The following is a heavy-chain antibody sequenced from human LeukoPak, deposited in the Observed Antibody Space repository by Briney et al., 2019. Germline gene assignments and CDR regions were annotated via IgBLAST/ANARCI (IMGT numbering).Heavy chain of an antibody. Sequence: PSETLSLTCAVYGGSFSGYYWSWIRQPPGKGLEWIGEINHSGSTNYNPSLKSRVTISVDTSKNQFSLKLSSVTAADTAVYYCARGMYYYDSSGYSFDYWGQGTLVTVSS. V-gene: IGHV4-34*01. J-gene: IGHJ4*02. D-gene: IGHD3-22*01. CDR1: GGSFSGYY. CDR2: INHSGST. CDR3: ARGMYYYDSSGYSFDY.